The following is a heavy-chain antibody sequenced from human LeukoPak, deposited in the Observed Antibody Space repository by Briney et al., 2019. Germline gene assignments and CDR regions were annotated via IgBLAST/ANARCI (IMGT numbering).Heavy chain of an antibody. J-gene: IGHJ5*02. CDR3: ARVVLSGAYQIDL. D-gene: IGHD2/OR15-2a*01. Sequence: QPGGSLRLSCAASGFTFSTYWMHWVRQAPGTGLAWVSRINGDGSTTTYADSVKGRFTISRDNAKSTLYLQVNSLRVEDAAVYYCARVVLSGAYQIDLWGQGTLVTVSS. CDR1: GFTFSTYW. V-gene: IGHV3-74*01. CDR2: INGDGSTT.